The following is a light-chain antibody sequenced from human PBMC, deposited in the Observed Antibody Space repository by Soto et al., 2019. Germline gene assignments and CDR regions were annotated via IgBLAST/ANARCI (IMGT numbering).Light chain of an antibody. CDR3: CSYVTTPEI. V-gene: IGLV2-11*01. J-gene: IGLJ1*01. Sequence: QSVLAQPRSVSGSPGQLLTISCTGTSSDVDDYRYVSWYQRYPGKAPKLVIYDGTKRPSGVPDRFSGSNSGNTASLTISGLQAEDEADYYCCSYVTTPEIFGTGTKVTVL. CDR2: DGT. CDR1: SSDVDDYRY.